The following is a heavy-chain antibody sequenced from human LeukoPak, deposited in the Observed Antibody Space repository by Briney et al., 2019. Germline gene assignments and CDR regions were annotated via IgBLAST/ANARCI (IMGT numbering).Heavy chain of an antibody. CDR3: AREAGYCSSTSCYKAAIDY. V-gene: IGHV3-11*01. Sequence: PGGSLRLSCAASGFTFSDYYMSWIRQAPGKGLEWVSYISSSGSTIYYADSVKGRFTISRDNAKNSLYLQMNSLRAEDTAVYYCAREAGYCSSTSCYKAAIDYWGQGTLVTVSS. CDR1: GFTFSDYY. D-gene: IGHD2-2*02. J-gene: IGHJ4*02. CDR2: ISSSGSTI.